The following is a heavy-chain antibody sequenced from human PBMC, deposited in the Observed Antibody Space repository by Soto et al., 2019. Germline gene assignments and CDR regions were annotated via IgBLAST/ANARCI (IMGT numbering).Heavy chain of an antibody. CDR1: GGTFSSYA. V-gene: IGHV1-69*12. J-gene: IGHJ6*02. CDR2: IIPIFGTA. CDR3: ARAGRVGSYYYYYGMDV. Sequence: QVQLVQSGAEVKQPGSSVKVSCKASGGTFSSYAISWVRQAPGQGLEWMGVIIPIFGTANYAQKFQGRVTITADESPSTAYMELSSMRSEDTAVYYCARAGRVGSYYYYYGMDVWGQGTTVTVSS. D-gene: IGHD1-26*01.